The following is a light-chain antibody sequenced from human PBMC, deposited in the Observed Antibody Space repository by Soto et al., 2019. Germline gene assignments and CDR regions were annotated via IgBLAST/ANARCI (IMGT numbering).Light chain of an antibody. CDR1: QSISIW. V-gene: IGKV1-5*03. Sequence: DIQMTQSPSTLSASVGDRVTITCRASQSISIWLAWYKQKPGKAPKLLIYKASSLEGGVQSRFSGSGSGTEFTLTISSLQPDDFASYDCQQYYIYWTFGQGTKVDIK. J-gene: IGKJ1*01. CDR3: QQYYIYWT. CDR2: KAS.